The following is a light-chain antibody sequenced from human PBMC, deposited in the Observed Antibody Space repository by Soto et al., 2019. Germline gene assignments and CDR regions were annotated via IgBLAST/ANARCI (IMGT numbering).Light chain of an antibody. V-gene: IGLV1-47*01. CDR2: RNN. CDR3: AAWDDSLSGL. CDR1: SSNIGGNY. Sequence: QSVLTQPPSASGTPGQRVTISCSGSSSNIGGNYVYWYQQLPGTAPKLLIYRNNQRPSGVPDRFSGSKSGTSASLATSGLRSEDEADYYCAAWDDSLSGLFGTGTKVTVL. J-gene: IGLJ1*01.